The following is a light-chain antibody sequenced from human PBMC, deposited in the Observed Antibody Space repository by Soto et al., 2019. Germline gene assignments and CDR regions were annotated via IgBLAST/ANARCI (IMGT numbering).Light chain of an antibody. J-gene: IGKJ5*01. CDR1: QSVRSD. Sequence: EVVMTQSPATLSVSPGERATLSCRASQSVRSDLAWYQQRPGQAPRLLIYGASTRATGIPARLSGSGSGTEFALTISRLEPEDFAVYYCQQYGSSPQITFGQGTRLEIK. V-gene: IGKV3-15*01. CDR3: QQYGSSPQIT. CDR2: GAS.